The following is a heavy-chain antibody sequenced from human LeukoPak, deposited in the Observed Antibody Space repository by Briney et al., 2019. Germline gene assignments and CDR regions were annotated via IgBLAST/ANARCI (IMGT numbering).Heavy chain of an antibody. CDR2: IYPGDSDT. CDR3: ARHPTVTQDFDY. Sequence: GESLKISCKGSGYGFFGYWIGWVRQMPGKGLEWMGIIYPGDSDTRYSPSFQGQVTISADRSISTAYLQWSSLKASDTAMYYCARHPTVTQDFDYWGQGTLVTVSS. V-gene: IGHV5-51*01. D-gene: IGHD4-17*01. CDR1: GYGFFGYW. J-gene: IGHJ4*02.